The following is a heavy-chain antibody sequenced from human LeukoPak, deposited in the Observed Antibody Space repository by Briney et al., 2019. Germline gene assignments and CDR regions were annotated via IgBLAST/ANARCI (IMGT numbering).Heavy chain of an antibody. Sequence: GESLKISCKGSGYSFTSYWIGWMRQMPGKGLEWMGIIYPGDSDTRYSPSFQGQVTISADKSISTAYLQWSSLKASDTAMYYCARGFNYYYYYMDVWGKGTTVTVSS. J-gene: IGHJ6*03. CDR3: ARGFNYYYYYMDV. CDR2: IYPGDSDT. CDR1: GYSFTSYW. V-gene: IGHV5-51*01.